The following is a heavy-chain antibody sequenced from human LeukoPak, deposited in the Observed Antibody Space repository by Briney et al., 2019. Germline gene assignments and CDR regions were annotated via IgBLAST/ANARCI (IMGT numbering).Heavy chain of an antibody. CDR3: ASDLRGYSYGNPGFDY. D-gene: IGHD5-18*01. CDR1: GYSISSGYY. CDR2: IYHSGST. J-gene: IGHJ4*02. V-gene: IGHV4-38-2*02. Sequence: PSETLSLTCTVSGYSISSGYYWGWIRQPPGKGLEWIGSIYHSGSTYYNPSLKSRVTISVDTFKNQFSLKLSSVTAADTVVYYCASDLRGYSYGNPGFDYWGQGILVIVSS.